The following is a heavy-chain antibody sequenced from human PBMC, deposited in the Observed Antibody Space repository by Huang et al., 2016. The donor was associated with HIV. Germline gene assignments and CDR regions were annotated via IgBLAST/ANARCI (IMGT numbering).Heavy chain of an antibody. V-gene: IGHV1-69*01. CDR1: GDPFSTYA. CDR2: IIPIFGPT. Sequence: QLQLVQSGAAVKKPGSSVKVSCKASGDPFSTYAITWVRQAPGQGLEWMGGIIPIFGPTNYAQKFQDRVTITAESATSTADMDLSRLRSEDTAVYYGARVHIRAGTYYYYDGMDVWGQGTTVTVSS. CDR3: ARVHIRAGTYYYYDGMDV. J-gene: IGHJ6*02. D-gene: IGHD2-21*01.